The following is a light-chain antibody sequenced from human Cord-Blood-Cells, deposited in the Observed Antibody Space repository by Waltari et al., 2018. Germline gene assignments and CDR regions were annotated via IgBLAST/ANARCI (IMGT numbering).Light chain of an antibody. Sequence: QSALTQPASVSGSPGQSITISCTGTSSDVGGYNYVSWYQQHPGKAPKLMIYDVSNRPSGGSNRFAGSNTGTTASLTISGLQAEDEADYYCSSYTSSSTLDVVFGEGTKLTVL. V-gene: IGLV2-14*01. J-gene: IGLJ2*01. CDR1: SSDVGGYNY. CDR3: SSYTSSSTLDVV. CDR2: DVS.